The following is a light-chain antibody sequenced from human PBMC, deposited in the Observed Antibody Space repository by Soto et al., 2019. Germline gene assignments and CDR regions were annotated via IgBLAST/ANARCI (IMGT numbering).Light chain of an antibody. J-gene: IGKJ2*01. Sequence: EIVLTQSPGTLSLSPGERATLSCRASQSVSNSYLAWYQQKPGQAPRLLIYAASSRATGIPDRFSGSGSGTDFTLTISRLEPEDFAVYYCQHYGSSPSYTFGQGTKLEIE. CDR3: QHYGSSPSYT. V-gene: IGKV3-20*01. CDR2: AAS. CDR1: QSVSNSY.